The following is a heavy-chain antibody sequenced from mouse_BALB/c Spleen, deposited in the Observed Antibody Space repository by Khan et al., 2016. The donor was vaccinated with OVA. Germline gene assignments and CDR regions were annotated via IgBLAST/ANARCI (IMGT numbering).Heavy chain of an antibody. CDR3: ARRNYFGYTFAY. CDR1: GYTFTDFY. D-gene: IGHD1-2*01. J-gene: IGHJ3*01. V-gene: IGHV1-77*01. Sequence: QVQLQQSGTELARPGASVNLSCKASGYTFTDFYINWVKQRSGQGLEWIGEISPGRGATYYNEKFKGKATLTADKSSSTAYMQLSSLTSEASAVYFCARRNYFGYTFAYWGQGTLVTVSA. CDR2: ISPGRGAT.